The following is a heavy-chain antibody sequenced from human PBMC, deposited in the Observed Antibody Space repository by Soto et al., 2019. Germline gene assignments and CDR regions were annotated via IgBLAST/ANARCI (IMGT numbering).Heavy chain of an antibody. J-gene: IGHJ3*02. CDR1: GYSFTSYW. CDR3: VRLVRWDIAAAGTDAFDI. D-gene: IGHD6-13*01. Sequence: LGESLKISCKGSGYSFTSYWIGWVRQMPGKGLEWMGIIYPGDSDTRYSPSFQGQVTISADKSISTAYLQWSSLKASDTAMYYCVRLVRWDIAAAGTDAFDIWGQGTMVTVSS. CDR2: IYPGDSDT. V-gene: IGHV5-51*01.